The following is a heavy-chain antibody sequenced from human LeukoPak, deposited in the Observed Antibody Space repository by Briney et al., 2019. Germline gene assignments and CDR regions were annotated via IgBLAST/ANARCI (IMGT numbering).Heavy chain of an antibody. V-gene: IGHV1-2*02. Sequence: GASVTVSCKASAYTFTCYYMHWVRQAPGQGLEWMGWINPNSGGTNYAQKFQGRVTMTRDTSISTAYMELSRLRSDDTAVYYCARVDQQKYYFDYWGQGTLVTVSS. D-gene: IGHD6-13*01. CDR2: INPNSGGT. CDR1: AYTFTCYY. J-gene: IGHJ4*02. CDR3: ARVDQQKYYFDY.